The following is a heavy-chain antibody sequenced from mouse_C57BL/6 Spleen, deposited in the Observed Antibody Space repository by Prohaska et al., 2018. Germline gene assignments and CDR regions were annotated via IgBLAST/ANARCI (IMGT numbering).Heavy chain of an antibody. J-gene: IGHJ4*01. V-gene: IGHV6-3*01. D-gene: IGHD1-1*01. CDR2: IRLKSDNYAT. CDR1: GFTFSNYW. CDR3: TGLHYCGSYDYAMDY. Sequence: EVKLEESGGGLVQPGGSMKLSCVASGFTFSNYWMNWVRQSPEKGLEWVAQIRLKSDNYATHYAESVKGRFTISRDDSKSSVYLQMNNVRAEDTGIYYCTGLHYCGSYDYAMDYWGQGTSVTVSS.